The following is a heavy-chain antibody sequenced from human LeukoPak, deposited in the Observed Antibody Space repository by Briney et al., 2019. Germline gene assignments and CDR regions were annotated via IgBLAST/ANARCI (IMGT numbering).Heavy chain of an antibody. CDR1: GGSISSYY. Sequence: SETLSLTCTVSGGSISSYYWSWIRQPPGKGLEWIGYIYYSGSTNYNPSLKSRVTISVDTSKNQFSLKLSSVTAADTAVYYCARARITGTINYWGQGTLVTVSS. V-gene: IGHV4-59*12. D-gene: IGHD1-7*01. J-gene: IGHJ4*02. CDR3: ARARITGTINY. CDR2: IYYSGST.